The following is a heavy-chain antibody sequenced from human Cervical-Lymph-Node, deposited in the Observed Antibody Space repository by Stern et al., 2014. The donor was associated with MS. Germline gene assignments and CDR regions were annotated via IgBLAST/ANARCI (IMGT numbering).Heavy chain of an antibody. D-gene: IGHD2-2*01. Sequence: VQLVQSGAEVKKPGSSVKVSCKASGGTFSSYTISWVRQAPGQGLEWMGRIIPILGIANYAQKFQGRVTITADKSTSTAYMELSSLRSEDTAVYYCASGSLGYCSSTSCYASYYYYGMDVWGQGTTVTVSS. J-gene: IGHJ6*02. V-gene: IGHV1-69*02. CDR3: ASGSLGYCSSTSCYASYYYYGMDV. CDR2: IIPILGIA. CDR1: GGTFSSYT.